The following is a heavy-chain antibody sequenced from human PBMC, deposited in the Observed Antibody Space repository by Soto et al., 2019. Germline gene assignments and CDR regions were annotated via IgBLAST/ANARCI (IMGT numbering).Heavy chain of an antibody. CDR1: GFTFSSYW. J-gene: IGHJ3*02. V-gene: IGHV3-74*01. Sequence: EVQLVESGGGLVQPGGSLRLSCAASGFTFSSYWMHWVRQAPGKGLVWVSRINSDGSSTSYADSVKGRFTISRDNAKNTLYLQMNRLRAEDTAVYYCALNGGSSVGGAFDIWGQGTMVTVSS. CDR2: INSDGSST. CDR3: ALNGGSSVGGAFDI. D-gene: IGHD2-15*01.